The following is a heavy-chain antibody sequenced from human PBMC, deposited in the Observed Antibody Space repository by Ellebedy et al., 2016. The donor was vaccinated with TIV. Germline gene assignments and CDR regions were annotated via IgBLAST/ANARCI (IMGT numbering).Heavy chain of an antibody. Sequence: SETLSLXCTVSGGSISNYYWSWIRQPAGKGLEWIGRVYSTGSTNYDPSLKSRVTMSVDTSKNQFSLKLSSVTAADTAVYYCARSSTITTTTKFDPWGQGTLVTVSS. D-gene: IGHD2-2*01. V-gene: IGHV4-4*07. CDR3: ARSSTITTTTKFDP. CDR2: VYSTGST. CDR1: GGSISNYY. J-gene: IGHJ5*02.